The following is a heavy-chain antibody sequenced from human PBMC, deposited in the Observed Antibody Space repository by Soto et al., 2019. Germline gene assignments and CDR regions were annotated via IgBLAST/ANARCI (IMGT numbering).Heavy chain of an antibody. J-gene: IGHJ4*02. Sequence: PSETLSLTCTVSGGSISSYYWSWIRQPPGKGLEWIGYIYYSGSTNYNPSLKSRVTISVDTSKDQFSLKLSSVTAADTAVYYCARDFRGLDYWGQGTLVTVSS. CDR3: ARDFRGLDY. CDR2: IYYSGST. CDR1: GGSISSYY. D-gene: IGHD3-10*01. V-gene: IGHV4-59*01.